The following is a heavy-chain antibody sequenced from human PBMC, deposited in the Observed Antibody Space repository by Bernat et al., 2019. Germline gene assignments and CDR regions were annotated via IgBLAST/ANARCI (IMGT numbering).Heavy chain of an antibody. D-gene: IGHD3-3*02. CDR3: AKGTSGAGDFDY. V-gene: IGHV3-33*06. J-gene: IGHJ4*02. CDR1: GYTFSKSG. Sequence: QVQLVESGGGVVQAGRSLRLSCAASGYTFSKSGMHWVRQAPGKGLEWVAVIWGDGSKKFYADSVKGRFSISKDDSKNTLYLQMNSLTAEDTAVYYWAKGTSGAGDFDYWGEGALVTVS. CDR2: IWGDGSKK.